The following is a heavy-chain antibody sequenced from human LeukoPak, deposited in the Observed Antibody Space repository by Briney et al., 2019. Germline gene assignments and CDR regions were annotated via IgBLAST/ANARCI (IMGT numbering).Heavy chain of an antibody. Sequence: PGGSLRLSCAASGFTFSSYSMNWVRQAPGKGLEWVSSISSSSSYIYYADSVKGRFTISRDNAKNSLYLQMNSLRAEDTAVYYCARAGDGYIKRPPRYWGQGTLVTVSS. CDR1: GFTFSSYS. D-gene: IGHD5-24*01. CDR3: ARAGDGYIKRPPRY. CDR2: ISSSSSYI. J-gene: IGHJ4*02. V-gene: IGHV3-21*01.